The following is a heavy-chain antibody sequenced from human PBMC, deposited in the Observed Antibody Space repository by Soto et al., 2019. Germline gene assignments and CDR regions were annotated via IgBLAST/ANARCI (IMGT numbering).Heavy chain of an antibody. CDR1: GGSISSGGYS. CDR2: IYHSGST. D-gene: IGHD2-21*02. J-gene: IGHJ6*02. CDR3: ARGTVVTPLESYYCGMDV. V-gene: IGHV4-30-2*01. Sequence: QLQLQESGSGLVKPSQTLSLTCAVSGGSISSGGYSWSWIRQPPGKGLEWIGYIYHSGSTYYNPSLVRRVSISVDRSKNQFSLKLSSVTAAETAVYYCARGTVVTPLESYYCGMDVWGQGTTVTVSS.